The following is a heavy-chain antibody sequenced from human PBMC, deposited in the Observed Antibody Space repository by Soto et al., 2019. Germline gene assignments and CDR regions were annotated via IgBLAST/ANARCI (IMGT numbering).Heavy chain of an antibody. CDR3: ARDFRSYCRSTSCAHWFDP. CDR1: GDRFTSDG. D-gene: IGHD2-2*01. J-gene: IGHJ5*02. CDR2: ISAYNGHT. Sequence: AAVKGACKASGDRFTSDGISWVRQAPGQGREWMGWISAYNGHTNYAQDHQGRATMTTDPSTGIAYLELRSLRSADTAVYYSARDFRSYCRSTSCAHWFDPWGQGTLVTVSS. V-gene: IGHV1-18*01.